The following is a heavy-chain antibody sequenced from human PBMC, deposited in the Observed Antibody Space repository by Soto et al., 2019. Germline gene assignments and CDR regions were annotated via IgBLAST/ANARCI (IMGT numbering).Heavy chain of an antibody. D-gene: IGHD3-22*01. CDR1: GFTFSSYG. J-gene: IGHJ4*02. CDR3: AKDLHYYDSSGYSN. V-gene: IGHV3-30*18. Sequence: PGGSLRLSCAASGFTFSSYGMHWVRQAPGKGLEWVAVISYDGSNKYYADSVKGRFTISRDNSKNTLYLQMNSLRAEDTAVYYCAKDLHYYDSSGYSNWGQGTLVTVS. CDR2: ISYDGSNK.